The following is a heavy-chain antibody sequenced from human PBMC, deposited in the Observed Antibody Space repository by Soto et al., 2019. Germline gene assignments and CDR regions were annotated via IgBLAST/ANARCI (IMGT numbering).Heavy chain of an antibody. V-gene: IGHV5-51*01. CDR1: GYSFAGYW. J-gene: IGHJ3*01. CDR3: ARLPGVRVVFDGFNV. D-gene: IGHD3-10*01. CDR2: IYPGDSDT. Sequence: GETLKISCKGSGYSFAGYWIGWVRQMPGKGLDWMGVIYPGDSDTRYSPSFHGQVTISADKSISTAYLQWSSLKPSDTAMYFCARLPGVRVVFDGFNVWGQGTMVTVSS.